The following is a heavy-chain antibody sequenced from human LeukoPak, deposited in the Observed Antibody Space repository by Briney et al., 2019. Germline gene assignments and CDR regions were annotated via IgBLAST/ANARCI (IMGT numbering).Heavy chain of an antibody. Sequence: PGGSLRLSCAASGFTFSSYSMNWVRQAPGKGLEWVSSISSSSSYIYYADSVKGRFTISRDNANNSLYLQMNSLRAEDTAVYFCARDRSYDSSGYYYFDAFDLWGQGTMVTVSS. CDR3: ARDRSYDSSGYYYFDAFDL. CDR1: GFTFSSYS. V-gene: IGHV3-21*01. D-gene: IGHD3-22*01. CDR2: ISSSSSYI. J-gene: IGHJ3*01.